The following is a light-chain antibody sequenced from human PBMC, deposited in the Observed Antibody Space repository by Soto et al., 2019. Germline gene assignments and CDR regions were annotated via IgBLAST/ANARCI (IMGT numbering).Light chain of an antibody. J-gene: IGLJ1*01. V-gene: IGLV2-14*01. CDR3: SSYTSSNYV. CDR1: SSDVGGYNY. CDR2: EVS. Sequence: QSVLTQPASVSGSPGQSITISCTGTSSDVGGYNYVSWYQQHPGKAPKLIIYEVSNRPSGVSNRFSGSKSGNTASLTISGLQAEDEADYYCSSYTSSNYVFGTGTKVTV.